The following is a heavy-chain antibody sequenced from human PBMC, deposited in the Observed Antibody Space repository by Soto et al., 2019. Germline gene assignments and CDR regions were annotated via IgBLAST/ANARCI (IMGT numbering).Heavy chain of an antibody. CDR3: ARGHGATGIYYYYGMDV. D-gene: IGHD6-13*01. CDR2: IIPIFGTA. J-gene: IGHJ6*02. V-gene: IGHV1-69*13. Sequence: ASVKVSCKASGGTFSSYAISWVRQAPGQGLEWMGGIIPIFGTANYAQKFQGRVTITADESTSTAYMELSSLRSEDTAVYYCARGHGATGIYYYYGMDVWGQGTTVTVSS. CDR1: GGTFSSYA.